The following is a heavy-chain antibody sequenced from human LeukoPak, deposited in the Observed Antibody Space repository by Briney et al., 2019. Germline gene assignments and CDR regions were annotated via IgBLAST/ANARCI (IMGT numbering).Heavy chain of an antibody. Sequence: GGAPTLSFTASGFTLRSCWRDWVRQAPGKGLEWVANIKPDGSEKYYVDSVKGRFTISRDNAKNSLYLQMNSLRVEDTAVSVCARDKSGAYFDLWGQGTLVTVSS. CDR3: ARDKSGAYFDL. D-gene: IGHD2-8*02. CDR1: GFTLRSCW. V-gene: IGHV3-7*04. CDR2: IKPDGSEK. J-gene: IGHJ4*02.